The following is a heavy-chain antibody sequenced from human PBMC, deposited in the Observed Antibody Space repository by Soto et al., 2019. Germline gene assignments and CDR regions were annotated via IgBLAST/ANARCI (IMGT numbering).Heavy chain of an antibody. D-gene: IGHD3-3*01. Sequence: ASVIVSCKASGDTLTTDGMNWVREATRQGREGMGWMDGQTGGTDRARKFQDRLTMTRNSSIRTAFMELSSLRSQATAVYSCVSSNAFRSTSYMEAVDWLDPWGQGTPVTVSS. CDR2: MDGQTGGT. V-gene: IGHV1-8*01. CDR3: VSSNAFRSTSYMEAVDWLDP. J-gene: IGHJ5*02. CDR1: GDTLTTDG.